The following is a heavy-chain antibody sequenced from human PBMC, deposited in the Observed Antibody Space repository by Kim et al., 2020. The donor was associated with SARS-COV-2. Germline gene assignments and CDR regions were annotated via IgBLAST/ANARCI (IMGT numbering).Heavy chain of an antibody. CDR1: GGSFSGYY. CDR3: ARGGTFSVTIFGVVIIRPLLDL. J-gene: IGHJ6*02. Sequence: SETLSLTCAVYGGSFSGYYWSWIRQPPGKGLEWIGEINHSGSTNYNPSLKSRVTISVDTSKNQFSLKLSSVTAADTAVYYCARGGTFSVTIFGVVIIRPLLDLWGQGTTVPVSS. CDR2: INHSGST. D-gene: IGHD3-3*01. V-gene: IGHV4-34*01.